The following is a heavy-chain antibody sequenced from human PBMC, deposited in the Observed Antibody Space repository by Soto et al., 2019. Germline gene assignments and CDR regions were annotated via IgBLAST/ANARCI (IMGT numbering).Heavy chain of an antibody. Sequence: PGGSLRLSCAASGFTFSSYAMHWVRQAPGKGLEWVAVISYDGSNKYYADSVKGRFTISRDNSKNTLYLQMNSLRAEDTAVYYCARDFLYSSSWYVGRYYYYYGMDVWGQGTTVTVSS. V-gene: IGHV3-30-3*01. CDR1: GFTFSSYA. CDR2: ISYDGSNK. CDR3: ARDFLYSSSWYVGRYYYYYGMDV. J-gene: IGHJ6*02. D-gene: IGHD6-13*01.